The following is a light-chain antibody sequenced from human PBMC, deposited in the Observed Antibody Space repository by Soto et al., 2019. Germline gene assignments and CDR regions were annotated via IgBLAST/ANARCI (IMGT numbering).Light chain of an antibody. V-gene: IGKV4-1*01. CDR2: WAS. Sequence: DIVMTQSPDSLAVSLGERATINCKSSQSVLYSSNHKNYLAWYQQKPGQPPKLLIYWASTRESRVPDRFSGSGSGTDFTLTISSLQAEDVAVYYCQQYYTTPLTFGGGTKVDIK. J-gene: IGKJ4*01. CDR3: QQYYTTPLT. CDR1: QSVLYSSNHKNY.